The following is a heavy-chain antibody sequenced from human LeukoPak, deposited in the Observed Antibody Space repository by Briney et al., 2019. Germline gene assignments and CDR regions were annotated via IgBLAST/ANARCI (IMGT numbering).Heavy chain of an antibody. CDR2: INPNSGGT. V-gene: IGHV1-2*02. D-gene: IGHD3-22*01. Sequence: ASVKVSCKASGYTFTGYYMHWVRQAPGQGLEWMGWINPNSGGTNYAQKFKGRVAITRDTSISTAYMELSRLRSDDTAVYYCARGPITMIVVVINANWFDPWGQGTLVTVSS. J-gene: IGHJ5*02. CDR3: ARGPITMIVVVINANWFDP. CDR1: GYTFTGYY.